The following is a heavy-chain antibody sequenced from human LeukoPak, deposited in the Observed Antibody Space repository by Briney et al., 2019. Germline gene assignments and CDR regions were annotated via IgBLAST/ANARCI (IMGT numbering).Heavy chain of an antibody. CDR1: GGFISSYY. CDR3: ARDPYYYDSSGYSSSHASDI. CDR2: IYYSGST. V-gene: IGHV4-59*01. J-gene: IGHJ3*02. D-gene: IGHD3-22*01. Sequence: PSETLSLTCTVSGGFISSYYWSWIRQPPGKGLEWIGYIYYSGSTNYNPSLKSRVTISVDTSKNQFSLKLSSVTAADTAVYYCARDPYYYDSSGYSSSHASDIWGQGTMVTVCS.